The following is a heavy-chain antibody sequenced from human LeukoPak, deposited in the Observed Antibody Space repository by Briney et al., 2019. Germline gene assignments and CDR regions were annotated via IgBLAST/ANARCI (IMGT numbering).Heavy chain of an antibody. D-gene: IGHD3-10*01. V-gene: IGHV3-7*01. Sequence: GGSLRLSCAASGFTFSLYWMNWVRQAPGKGLEWVASIMKDGSEKYYVDSVKGRFTISRDNAKDSLYLQMNSLRAEDTAVYYCAKARPGDTFDFWGREPWSPSPQ. CDR3: AKARPGDTFDF. CDR2: IMKDGSEK. CDR1: GFTFSLYW. J-gene: IGHJ4*02.